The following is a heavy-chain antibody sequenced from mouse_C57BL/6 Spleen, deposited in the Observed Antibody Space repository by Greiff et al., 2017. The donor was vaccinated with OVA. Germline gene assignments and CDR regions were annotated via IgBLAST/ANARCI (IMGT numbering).Heavy chain of an antibody. Sequence: VQLQQPGAELVKPGASVKLSCKASGYTFTSYWMQWVKQRPGQGLAWIGEIDPSDSYTNYNHKFKGKATLTVDTSSSTAYMQLSSLTSEDSAVYYCARRIMDYWGQGTSVTVSS. CDR1: GYTFTSYW. CDR3: ARRIMDY. CDR2: IDPSDSYT. J-gene: IGHJ4*01. V-gene: IGHV1-50*01.